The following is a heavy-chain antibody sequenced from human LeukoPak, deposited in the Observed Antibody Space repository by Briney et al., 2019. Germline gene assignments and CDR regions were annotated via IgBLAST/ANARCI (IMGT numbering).Heavy chain of an antibody. D-gene: IGHD2-15*01. V-gene: IGHV1-69*01. Sequence: SVKVSCKASGGXFSSYAISWVREGPGQGLEWMGGIIPIFGTANYAQQFQGRVTITADESTSTAYMELSRLRSEDTAVYYCASRLGYCSGGSCYLSLDYWGQGTLVTVSS. CDR3: ASRLGYCSGGSCYLSLDY. CDR1: GGXFSSYA. CDR2: IIPIFGTA. J-gene: IGHJ4*02.